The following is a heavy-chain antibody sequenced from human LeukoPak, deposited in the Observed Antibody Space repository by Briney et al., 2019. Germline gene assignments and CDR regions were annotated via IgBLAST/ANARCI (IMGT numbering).Heavy chain of an antibody. CDR2: ISSSSSYI. D-gene: IGHD1-14*01. V-gene: IGHV3-21*01. CDR3: ARDAAAGNHYGMDV. Sequence: GGSLRLSCAASGFTFSSYSMNWVRQAPGKGLEWVSSISSSSSYIYYADSVKGRFTISRDNAKNSLYLQMNSLRAEDTAVYYCARDAAAGNHYGMDVWGQGTTVTVSS. J-gene: IGHJ6*02. CDR1: GFTFSSYS.